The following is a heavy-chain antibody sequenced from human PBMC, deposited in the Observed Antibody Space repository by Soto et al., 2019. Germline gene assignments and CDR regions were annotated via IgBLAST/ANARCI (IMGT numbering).Heavy chain of an antibody. CDR1: GYIFTDYY. V-gene: IGHV1-18*04. CDR2: INTYNGNT. Sequence: ASVKVSCKASGYIFTDYYMHWVRQAPGQELGWMGWINTYNGNTNHAQKLQGRVTMTTDTSTSTAYMELRSLRSDDTAVYYCARGVGSGTYYNQYTWFDPWGQGTLVTVSS. J-gene: IGHJ5*02. D-gene: IGHD3-10*01. CDR3: ARGVGSGTYYNQYTWFDP.